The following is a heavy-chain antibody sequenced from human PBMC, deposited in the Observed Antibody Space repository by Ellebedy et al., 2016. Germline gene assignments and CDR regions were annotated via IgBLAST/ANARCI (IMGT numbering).Heavy chain of an antibody. CDR1: GGSISSYY. Sequence: SETLSLXCTVSGGSISSYYWSWIRQPPGKGLEWIGSIYYSGSTYYNPSLKSRVTISVDTSKNQFSLKLSSVTAADTAVYYCARDLSDTAMTHEIYFDYWGQGTLVTVSS. V-gene: IGHV4-59*12. J-gene: IGHJ4*02. CDR2: IYYSGST. D-gene: IGHD5-18*01. CDR3: ARDLSDTAMTHEIYFDY.